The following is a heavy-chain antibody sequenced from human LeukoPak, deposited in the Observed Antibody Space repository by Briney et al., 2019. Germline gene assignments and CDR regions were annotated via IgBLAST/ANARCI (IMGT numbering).Heavy chain of an antibody. CDR1: GFTFSSYS. Sequence: MSGGSLRLSCAASGFTFSSYSRNWVRQAPGKGLEWVSSISSSSSYIYYADSVKGRFTISRDNAKNSLYLQMNSLRAEDTAVCYCARDTAMVSFDYWGQRTLVTVSS. CDR3: ARDTAMVSFDY. D-gene: IGHD5-18*01. J-gene: IGHJ4*02. V-gene: IGHV3-21*01. CDR2: ISSSSSYI.